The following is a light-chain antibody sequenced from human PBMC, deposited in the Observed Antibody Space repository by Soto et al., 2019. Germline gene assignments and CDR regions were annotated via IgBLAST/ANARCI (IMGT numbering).Light chain of an antibody. Sequence: DIQMTQSPSTLSASVGDRVTITCRASQSISSWLVWYQQKPGKAPKHLIYKASSLESGVPSRFSGSGSGTEFTLTISSLQPDDFATYYCQQYNSYPITFGQGTRLEIK. J-gene: IGKJ5*01. V-gene: IGKV1-5*03. CDR2: KAS. CDR3: QQYNSYPIT. CDR1: QSISSW.